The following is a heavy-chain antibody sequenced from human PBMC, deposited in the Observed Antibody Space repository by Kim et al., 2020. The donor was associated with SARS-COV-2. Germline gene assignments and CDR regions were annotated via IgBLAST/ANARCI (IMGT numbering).Heavy chain of an antibody. CDR2: IGSSGSTT. D-gene: IGHD2-2*02. CDR3: ARGGYCSITTCYTTSKIFDY. J-gene: IGHJ4*02. V-gene: IGHV3-11*04. Sequence: GGSLRLSCAASGFTFSNYYMSWIRQTPGKGLEWVSYIGSSGSTTYYADSVKGRFTISRDNAKNSLYLEMNSLTSEDTAVYYCARGGYCSITTCYTTSKIFDYWGQRALVTVSS. CDR1: GFTFSNYY.